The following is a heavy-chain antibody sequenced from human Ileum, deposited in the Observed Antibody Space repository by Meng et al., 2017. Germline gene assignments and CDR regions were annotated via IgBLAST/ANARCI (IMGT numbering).Heavy chain of an antibody. Sequence: GESLKISCLVSGFSFSSYAMPWVRQAPGKGLEWVAAIWSNGATSFYADSVKGRFTVSRDNSQNTLYLQMNSLRAEDTAVYYCANYYRSGSIIDAWGQGTLVTVSS. V-gene: IGHV3-23*01. CDR3: ANYYRSGSIIDA. D-gene: IGHD2-15*01. CDR1: GFSFSSYA. J-gene: IGHJ1*01. CDR2: IWSNGATS.